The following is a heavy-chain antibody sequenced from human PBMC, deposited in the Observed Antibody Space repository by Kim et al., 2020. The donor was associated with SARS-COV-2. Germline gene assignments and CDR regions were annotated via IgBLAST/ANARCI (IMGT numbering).Heavy chain of an antibody. CDR3: AKEEPGRDVHFIDY. CDR1: GFTFSNYA. D-gene: IGHD1-1*01. Sequence: GGSLRLSCAASGFTFSNYAMSWVRQAPGKGLEWVSAVSGSGGGTYYADSVRGRFTISRDNSKNTVYLQMNSLRVEDTATYYCAKEEPGRDVHFIDYWGQG. J-gene: IGHJ4*02. CDR2: VSGSGGGT. V-gene: IGHV3-23*01.